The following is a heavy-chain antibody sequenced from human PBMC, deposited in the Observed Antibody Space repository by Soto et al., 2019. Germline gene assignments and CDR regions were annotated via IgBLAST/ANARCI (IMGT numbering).Heavy chain of an antibody. CDR3: ARTHAQSSGSSLDF. Sequence: QVQLVESGGGVVQPGKSLRLSCAASGFTFRAYGMHWVRQAPGKGLEWVAVIWFDGSEEYYADSVKGRFTVSRDNSRNTAYRIVNHLSAEDTAVYYTARTHAQSSGSSLDFWGHGTLVTVSS. V-gene: IGHV3-33*01. D-gene: IGHD3-22*01. CDR2: IWFDGSEE. J-gene: IGHJ4*01. CDR1: GFTFRAYG.